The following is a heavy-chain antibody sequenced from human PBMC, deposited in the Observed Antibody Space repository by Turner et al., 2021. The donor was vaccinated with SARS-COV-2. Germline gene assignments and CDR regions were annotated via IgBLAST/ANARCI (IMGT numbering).Heavy chain of an antibody. CDR2: ISNVGSNK. J-gene: IGHJ5*02. D-gene: IGHD3-16*01. V-gene: IGHV3-30*04. Sequence: QVQLVESGGGVVQPGRSLRLSCAASGFTFSSYAMHWVRQAPGKGLEWVAFISNVGSNKDYADSVKGLFTISRDNSKNTLYRQMNSLRAEDTAVYYCARDGGGWFDPWGQGTLVTVSS. CDR3: ARDGGGWFDP. CDR1: GFTFSSYA.